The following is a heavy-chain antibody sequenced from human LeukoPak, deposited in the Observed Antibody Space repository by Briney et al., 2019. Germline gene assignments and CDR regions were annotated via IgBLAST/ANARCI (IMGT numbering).Heavy chain of an antibody. Sequence: GGSLRLSCAASGFTFSSYGMHWVRQAPGKGLEWVAVISYDGSNKYYADSVKGRFTISRDNSKNTLYLQMNSLRAEDTAVYYCARIPATAPPVDYWGQGTLVTVSS. J-gene: IGHJ4*02. CDR3: ARIPATAPPVDY. CDR1: GFTFSSYG. V-gene: IGHV3-30*03. CDR2: ISYDGSNK. D-gene: IGHD2-2*01.